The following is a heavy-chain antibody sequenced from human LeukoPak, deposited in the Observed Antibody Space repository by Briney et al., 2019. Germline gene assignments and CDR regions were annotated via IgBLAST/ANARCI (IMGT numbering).Heavy chain of an antibody. CDR3: ARESKSYDGSGFYHDS. D-gene: IGHD3-22*01. CDR2: IYTSGSI. Sequence: SETLSLTCTVSGDSISNYFWSWNRQPAGKGLEWIGRIYTSGSIDYNPSLKSRVTMSVDTSKNQFSLKLWSVTAADTAVYYCARESKSYDGSGFYHDSWGQGTLVTVSS. V-gene: IGHV4-4*07. CDR1: GDSISNYF. J-gene: IGHJ4*02.